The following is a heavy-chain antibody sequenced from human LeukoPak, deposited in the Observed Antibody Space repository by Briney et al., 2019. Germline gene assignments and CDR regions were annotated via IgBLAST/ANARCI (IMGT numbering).Heavy chain of an antibody. Sequence: GGSLRDSCAASGFTFSSYAMSWVRQAPGKGLEWVSAISGSGGSTYYADSVKGRFTISRDNSKNTLYLQMNSLRAEDTAVYYCAKVRSGSYYIDYWGQGTLVTVSS. V-gene: IGHV3-23*01. CDR2: ISGSGGST. D-gene: IGHD1-26*01. CDR1: GFTFSSYA. J-gene: IGHJ4*02. CDR3: AKVRSGSYYIDY.